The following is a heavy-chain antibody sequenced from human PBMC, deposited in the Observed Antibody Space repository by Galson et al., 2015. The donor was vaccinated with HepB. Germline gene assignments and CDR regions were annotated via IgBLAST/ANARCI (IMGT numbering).Heavy chain of an antibody. Sequence: QSGAEVKKPGESLRISCKGSRDTFTSYWITWVRQMPGKGLEWMGRIDLSDSETDYSPSFQGHVTFSADKSSSTAYLQWSSLKASDTAMYYCAEYRDSSSWHFLHWGQGTLVTVSS. CDR3: AEYRDSSSWHFLH. CDR2: IDLSDSET. J-gene: IGHJ1*01. CDR1: RDTFTSYW. D-gene: IGHD2/OR15-2a*01. V-gene: IGHV5-10-1*01.